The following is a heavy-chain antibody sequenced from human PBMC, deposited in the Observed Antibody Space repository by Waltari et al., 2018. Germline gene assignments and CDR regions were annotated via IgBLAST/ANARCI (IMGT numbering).Heavy chain of an antibody. CDR1: GYTLTELS. CDR3: ATSIDFGWSAALRNWFDP. V-gene: IGHV1-24*01. Sequence: QVQLVQSGAEVKKPGASVKVSCKVSGYTLTELSMHWVRQAPGHGLEWMVGFEPEDGKTIYAQKFHGRVTMTEDASTDTAYMELSSLGSEDTAVYYCATSIDFGWSAALRNWFDPWGQGTLVTVSS. CDR2: FEPEDGKT. J-gene: IGHJ5*02. D-gene: IGHD3-3*01.